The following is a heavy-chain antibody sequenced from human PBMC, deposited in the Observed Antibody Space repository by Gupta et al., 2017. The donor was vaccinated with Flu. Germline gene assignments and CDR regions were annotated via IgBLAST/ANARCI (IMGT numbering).Heavy chain of an antibody. CDR2: GGST. Sequence: GGSTYYADSVKGRFTISRDNSKNTLYLQMNSLRAEDTAVYYCAKFGLRYSDGTKFDPWGQGTLVTVSS. CDR3: AKFGLRYSDGTKFDP. V-gene: IGHV3-23*01. D-gene: IGHD3-9*01. J-gene: IGHJ5*02.